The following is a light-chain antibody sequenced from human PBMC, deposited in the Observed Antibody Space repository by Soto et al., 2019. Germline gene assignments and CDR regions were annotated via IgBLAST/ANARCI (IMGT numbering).Light chain of an antibody. CDR3: LQLKTYPWA. J-gene: IGKJ1*01. V-gene: IGKV1-17*01. Sequence: IQMTQSPSSLSASVGDRLSITCRASQVITNDLGXYQQKPGKAPKHLIYAASTLQSGLPSRFSGRGAGTEFTLTISRLQAEDVATYYCLQLKTYPWAIGQGTKVHIK. CDR2: AAS. CDR1: QVITND.